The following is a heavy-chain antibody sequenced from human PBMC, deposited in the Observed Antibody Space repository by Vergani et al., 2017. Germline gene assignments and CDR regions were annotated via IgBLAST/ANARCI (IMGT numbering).Heavy chain of an antibody. Sequence: VQLVESGGGLVQPGGSLRLSCAASGFTFSSYAMSWVRQAPGKGLEWIGSIYHSGSTYYNPSLKSRVTISVDTSKNQFSLKLSSVTAADTAVYYCARKSHDSSGYYPPYYFDYWGQGTLVTVSS. CDR2: IYHSGST. J-gene: IGHJ4*02. V-gene: IGHV4-38-2*01. D-gene: IGHD3-22*01. CDR3: ARKSHDSSGYYPPYYFDY. CDR1: GFTFSSYA.